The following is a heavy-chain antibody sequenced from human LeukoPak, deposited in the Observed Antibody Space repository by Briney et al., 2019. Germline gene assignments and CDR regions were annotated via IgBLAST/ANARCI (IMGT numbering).Heavy chain of an antibody. J-gene: IGHJ4*02. CDR2: IYYSGST. D-gene: IGHD5-12*01. CDR1: GGSISSSSYY. CDR3: ARDVGSGYDRGLFDY. Sequence: SETLSLTCTVSGGSISSSSYYWGWIRQPPGKGLEWIGSIYYSGSTYYNPSLKSRVTISVDTSKNQFSLKLSSVTAADTAVYYCARDVGSGYDRGLFDYWGQGTLVTVSS. V-gene: IGHV4-39*07.